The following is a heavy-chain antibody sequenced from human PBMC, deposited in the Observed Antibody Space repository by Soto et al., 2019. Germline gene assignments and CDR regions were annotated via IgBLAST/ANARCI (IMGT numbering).Heavy chain of an antibody. J-gene: IGHJ4*02. CDR1: GYTFSDFY. D-gene: IGHD3-3*01. CDR3: ATSTYYDFWSGSY. V-gene: IGHV1-2*02. Sequence: ASVKVSCNSSGYTFSDFYIHWVRQAPGQGLEWMGWLNPNTGGAVYAQKFLGRVTMTRDTSISTAYMELSRLASDDTAIYFCATSTYYDFWSGSYWGQGTLVTVSS. CDR2: LNPNTGGA.